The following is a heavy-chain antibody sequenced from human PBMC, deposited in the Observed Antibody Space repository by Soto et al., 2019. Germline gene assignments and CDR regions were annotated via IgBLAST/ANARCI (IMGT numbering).Heavy chain of an antibody. D-gene: IGHD3-3*01. CDR3: ARGGGYDFRRQQAPPIDV. Sequence: KPSETLSLTCTVSGDSISNFYWSWIRQSPGKRLEWIGYLYYTGSTNYNPSLKSRVTISVDTSKNQFTLKLSSVTAADTAVYYCARGGGYDFRRQQAPPIDVWRQGTTVTVSS. CDR2: LYYTGST. V-gene: IGHV4-59*01. CDR1: GDSISNFY. J-gene: IGHJ6*02.